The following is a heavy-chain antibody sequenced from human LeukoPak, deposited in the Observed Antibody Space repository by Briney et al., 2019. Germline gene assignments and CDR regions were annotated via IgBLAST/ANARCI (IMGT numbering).Heavy chain of an antibody. CDR3: ARVSKRHYYDFWSAQNWFDP. J-gene: IGHJ5*02. CDR2: INPNSGGT. D-gene: IGHD3-3*01. Sequence: ASVKVSCKASESIFTNLLIHWVRQAPGQGLEWMGWINPNSGGTNYAQKFQGRVTMTRDTSISTAYMELSRLRSDDTAVYYCARVSKRHYYDFWSAQNWFDPWGQGTLVTVSS. CDR1: ESIFTNLL. V-gene: IGHV1-2*02.